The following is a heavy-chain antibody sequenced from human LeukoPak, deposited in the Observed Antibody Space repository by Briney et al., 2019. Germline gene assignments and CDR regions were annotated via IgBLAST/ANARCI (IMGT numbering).Heavy chain of an antibody. Sequence: PGGSLRLSCAASGFTFSRYSMNWVRQAPGKGLEWVSSIISGSSFMYYADSVKGRFTISRDNAKNSLYLQMNSLRAEDTAVYYCARGQRAHVEWYYYMDVWGKGTTVTVSS. CDR3: ARGQRAHVEWYYYMDV. V-gene: IGHV3-21*01. J-gene: IGHJ6*03. CDR1: GFTFSRYS. D-gene: IGHD1-26*01. CDR2: IISGSSFM.